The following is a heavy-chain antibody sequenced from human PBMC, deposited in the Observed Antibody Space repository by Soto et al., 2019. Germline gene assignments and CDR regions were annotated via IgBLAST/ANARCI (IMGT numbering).Heavy chain of an antibody. V-gene: IGHV4-39*01. D-gene: IGHD1-26*01. CDR1: GGSIRSSSYY. CDR3: ARHDIIVGATGWFDP. CDR2: IYYSGST. J-gene: IGHJ5*02. Sequence: SETLSLTCTVSGGSIRSSSYYWGWIRQPPGKGLEWIGSIYYSGSTYYNPSLKSRVTISVDTSKNQFSLKLSSVTAADTAVYYCARHDIIVGATGWFDPWGQGTLVTVSS.